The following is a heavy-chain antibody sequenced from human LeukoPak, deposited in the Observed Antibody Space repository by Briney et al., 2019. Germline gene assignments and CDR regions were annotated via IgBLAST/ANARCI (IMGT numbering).Heavy chain of an antibody. CDR1: GFTFSDYT. V-gene: IGHV3-48*01. CDR3: ARDRDWAFDY. D-gene: IGHD2-21*01. Sequence: GGSLRLSCAASGFTFSDYTLNWVRQAPGKGLEWLSYISPSRGSIAYAGSVKGRFTISSDSAKNSVYLQINNLRAEDTAVYYCARDRDWAFDYWGQGILVTVSS. CDR2: ISPSRGSI. J-gene: IGHJ4*02.